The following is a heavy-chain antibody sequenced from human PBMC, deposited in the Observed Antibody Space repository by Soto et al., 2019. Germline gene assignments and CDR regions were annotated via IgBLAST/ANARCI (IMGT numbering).Heavy chain of an antibody. V-gene: IGHV3-30*18. Sequence: QVQLVESGGGVVQPGRSLRLSCAASGFTFSSYGMHWVRQAPGKGLEWVAVISYDGSNKYYADSVKGRFTISRDNSKNTLYLKMNSLRAEDTAVYYCAKEGWAALDYWGQGTLVTVSS. CDR2: ISYDGSNK. J-gene: IGHJ4*02. CDR1: GFTFSSYG. D-gene: IGHD3-16*01. CDR3: AKEGWAALDY.